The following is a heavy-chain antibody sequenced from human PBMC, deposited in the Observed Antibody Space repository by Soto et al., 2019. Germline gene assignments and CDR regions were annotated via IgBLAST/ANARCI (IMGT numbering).Heavy chain of an antibody. CDR2: IYYSGST. CDR3: ARSVYDFWSGYYTYYYYGMDV. CDR1: GGSVSSGSYY. Sequence: PSETLSLTCTVSGGSVSSGSYYWSWILHPPGKGLEWIGYIYYSGSTNYNPSLKSRVTISVDTSKNQFSLKLSSVTAADTAVYYCARSVYDFWSGYYTYYYYGMDVWGQGTTVTSP. D-gene: IGHD3-3*01. V-gene: IGHV4-61*01. J-gene: IGHJ6*02.